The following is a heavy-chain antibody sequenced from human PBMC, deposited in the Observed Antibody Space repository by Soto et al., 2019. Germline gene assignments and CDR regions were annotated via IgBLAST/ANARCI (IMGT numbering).Heavy chain of an antibody. D-gene: IGHD6-13*01. CDR2: ISGSGGST. Sequence: GGSLRLSCAASGFTFSSYAMSWVRQAPGKGLEWVSAISGSGGSTYYADSVKGRFTISRDNSKNTLYLQMNSLRAEDTAVYYFAKDMTGIAAAGNIGTTDYWGQGTLVTVSS. J-gene: IGHJ4*02. CDR3: AKDMTGIAAAGNIGTTDY. CDR1: GFTFSSYA. V-gene: IGHV3-23*01.